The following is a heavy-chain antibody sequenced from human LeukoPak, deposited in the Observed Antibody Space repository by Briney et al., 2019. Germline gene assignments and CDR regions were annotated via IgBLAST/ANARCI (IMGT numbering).Heavy chain of an antibody. CDR3: ARASNRGPFYYYYYYMDV. CDR2: IYYSGST. D-gene: IGHD2/OR15-2a*01. J-gene: IGHJ6*03. Sequence: SETLSLTCTVSGGSISTSNYYWGWIRQPPGKGLEWIGSIYYSGSTYYNPSLKSRVTISVDTSKNQFSLKLSSVTAADTAVYYCARASNRGPFYYYYYYMDVWGKGTTVTVSS. V-gene: IGHV4-39*07. CDR1: GGSISTSNYY.